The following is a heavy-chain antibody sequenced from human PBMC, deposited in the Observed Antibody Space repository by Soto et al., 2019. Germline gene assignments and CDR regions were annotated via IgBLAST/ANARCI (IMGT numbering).Heavy chain of an antibody. V-gene: IGHV3-9*01. CDR3: AKDTILEWPEIAFDI. CDR1: GFTFDDYA. Sequence: EVQLVESGGGLVQPGRSLRLSCAASGFTFDDYAMHWVRQAPGKGLEWVSGISWNSGSIGYADSVKGRFTISRDNAKNSLYLQMNSLRAEDTALYYCAKDTILEWPEIAFDIWGQGTMVTVSS. D-gene: IGHD3-3*01. J-gene: IGHJ3*02. CDR2: ISWNSGSI.